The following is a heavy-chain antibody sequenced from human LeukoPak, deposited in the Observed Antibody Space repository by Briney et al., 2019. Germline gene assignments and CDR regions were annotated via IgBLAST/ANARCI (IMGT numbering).Heavy chain of an antibody. CDR3: AKLGMIAVAGYFDY. Sequence: GGSLRLSCAASGFTFSSYAISWVRQAPGKGLEWVSAISGSGGSTYYADSVKGRFTISRDNSKNTLYLQMNSLRAEDTAVYYCAKLGMIAVAGYFDYWGQGTLVTVSS. D-gene: IGHD6-19*01. CDR2: ISGSGGST. CDR1: GFTFSSYA. V-gene: IGHV3-23*01. J-gene: IGHJ4*02.